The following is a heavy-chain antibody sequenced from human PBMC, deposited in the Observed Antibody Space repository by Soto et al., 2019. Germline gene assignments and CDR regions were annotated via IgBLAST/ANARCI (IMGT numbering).Heavy chain of an antibody. CDR1: GGTFSSYT. V-gene: IGHV1-69*02. J-gene: IGHJ4*02. D-gene: IGHD5-12*01. CDR3: ARGRWLQVPYSFDY. Sequence: QVQLVQSGAEVKKPGSSVKVSCKASGGTFSSYTISWVRQSPGQGLEWMGRIIPILGIANYAQKFQGRVTITADKSTSTAYMELSSLRSEVTAVYYCARGRWLQVPYSFDYWGQGTLVTVSS. CDR2: IIPILGIA.